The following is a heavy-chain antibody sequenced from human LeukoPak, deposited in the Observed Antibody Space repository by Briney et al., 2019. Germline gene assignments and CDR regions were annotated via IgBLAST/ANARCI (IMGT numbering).Heavy chain of an antibody. CDR3: AREYSSSSGSVSDY. CDR2: ITSSISTI. CDR1: GFTFSSYN. J-gene: IGHJ4*02. Sequence: GGSLRLSCAASGFTFSSYNMNWVRQAPGKGLEWVSYITSSISTIYYADSVKGRFTISRDNAKNSLYLKMNSLRDEDTAVYYCAREYSSSSGSVSDYWGQGTLVTVSS. D-gene: IGHD6-6*01. V-gene: IGHV3-48*02.